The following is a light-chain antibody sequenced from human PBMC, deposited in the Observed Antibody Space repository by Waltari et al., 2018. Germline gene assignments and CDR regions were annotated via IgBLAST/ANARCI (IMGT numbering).Light chain of an antibody. V-gene: IGLV3-10*01. CDR3: YSTDSSSFPL. Sequence: SHELTQPPSVPVSPGQTARITCSGDALPTKYIYWYQQKSGQAPVMLIYEDNKRPPGIPGRFSGSSSGTLATLTVSGAVVEDEGDYYCYSTDSSSFPLFGGGTRLTVL. CDR1: ALPTKY. J-gene: IGLJ3*02. CDR2: EDN.